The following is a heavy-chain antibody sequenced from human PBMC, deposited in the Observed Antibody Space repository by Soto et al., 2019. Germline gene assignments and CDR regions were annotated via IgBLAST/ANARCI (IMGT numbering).Heavy chain of an antibody. Sequence: QVQLQESGPGLVKPSETLSLTCTVSGGSISSYYWSWIRQPPGKGLEWIGYIYYSGSTNYNPSLKSRVTISVDTSKNQFALKLSSVTAADTAVYYCARQVEGYAFDIWGQGTMVTVSS. CDR1: GGSISSYY. J-gene: IGHJ3*02. CDR2: IYYSGST. CDR3: ARQVEGYAFDI. V-gene: IGHV4-59*08. D-gene: IGHD5-18*01.